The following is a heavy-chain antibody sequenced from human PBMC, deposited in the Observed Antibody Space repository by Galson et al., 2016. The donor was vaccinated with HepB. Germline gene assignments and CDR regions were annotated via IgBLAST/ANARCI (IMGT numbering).Heavy chain of an antibody. V-gene: IGHV4-39*07. D-gene: IGHD1-7*01. CDR2: IHHSGTT. CDR3: TTEVELRGGKY. Sequence: SETLSLTCTVSGGSITNPNYYWGWIRQPPGKGLEWIGAIHHSGTTYYNPSLESRLTISVDTSKNLFSLKLTSVTAADTAFYYFTTEVELRGGKYWGQGTLVTVSS. CDR1: GGSITNPNYY. J-gene: IGHJ4*02.